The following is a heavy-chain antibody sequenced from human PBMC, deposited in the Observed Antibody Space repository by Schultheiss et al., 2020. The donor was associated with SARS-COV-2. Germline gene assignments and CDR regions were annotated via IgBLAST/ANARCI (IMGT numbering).Heavy chain of an antibody. Sequence: GGSLRLSCAASGFTFSSYWMSWVRQAPGKGLEWVSSISSSSSYIYYADSVKGRFTISRDNAKNSLYLQMNSLRAEDTAVYYCARVYEWEPQLGYYGMDVWGQGTTVTVSS. CDR2: ISSSSSYI. CDR3: ARVYEWEPQLGYYGMDV. V-gene: IGHV3-21*01. CDR1: GFTFSSYW. J-gene: IGHJ6*02. D-gene: IGHD1-26*01.